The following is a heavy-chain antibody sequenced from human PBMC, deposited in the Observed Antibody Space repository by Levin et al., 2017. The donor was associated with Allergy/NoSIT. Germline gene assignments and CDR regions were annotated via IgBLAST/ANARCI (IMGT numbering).Heavy chain of an antibody. Sequence: GGSLRLSCAASGFTFSSYGMHWVRQAPGKGLEWVAVIWYDGSNKYYADSVKGRFTISRDNSKNTLYLQMNSLRAEDTAVYYCARDQRGLGAPRYFDYWGQGTLVTVSS. CDR2: IWYDGSNK. J-gene: IGHJ4*02. D-gene: IGHD1-26*01. CDR3: ARDQRGLGAPRYFDY. V-gene: IGHV3-33*01. CDR1: GFTFSSYG.